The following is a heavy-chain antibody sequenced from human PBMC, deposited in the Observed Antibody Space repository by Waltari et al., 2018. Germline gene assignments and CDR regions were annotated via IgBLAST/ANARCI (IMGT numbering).Heavy chain of an antibody. J-gene: IGHJ4*02. V-gene: IGHV3-15*01. CDR3: TTSNWNDPVPPRVDY. CDR2: IKSKTDGGTT. Sequence: EVQLVESGGGLVKPGGSLRLSCAASGFTFSNAWMSWVRPAPGKGLEWVGRIKSKTDGGTTDYAAPVKGRFTISRDDSKNTLYLQMNSLKTEDTAVYYCTTSNWNDPVPPRVDYWGQGTLVTVSS. D-gene: IGHD1-1*01. CDR1: GFTFSNAW.